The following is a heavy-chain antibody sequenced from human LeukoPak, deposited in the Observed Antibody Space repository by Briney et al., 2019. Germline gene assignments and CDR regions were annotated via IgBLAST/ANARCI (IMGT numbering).Heavy chain of an antibody. Sequence: GGSLRLSCAASGLTFSSSWMHWVRQAPGKGLVWVSLINSDGTSTSYADSVKGRFTISRDNAKNTLYLQMNSLRAEDAAVYYCAREYSGNYLDYWGQGTLVTVSS. CDR1: GLTFSSSW. CDR2: INSDGTST. V-gene: IGHV3-74*01. CDR3: AREYSGNYLDY. D-gene: IGHD1-26*01. J-gene: IGHJ4*02.